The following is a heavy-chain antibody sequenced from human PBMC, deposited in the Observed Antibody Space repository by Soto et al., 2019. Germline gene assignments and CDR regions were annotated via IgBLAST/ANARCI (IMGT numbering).Heavy chain of an antibody. J-gene: IGHJ4*02. D-gene: IGHD3-22*01. CDR2: ISWDSGVI. CDR1: GFSLDHYA. CDR3: ARDPFTYYYDSRGHGIDY. V-gene: IGHV3-9*01. Sequence: GGSLRLSCVASGFSLDHYAMHWVRQAPGKGLEWVSGISWDSGVIDYADSVRGRFTISRGNAKNSLYLQMTSLRAEDTALYYCARDPFTYYYDSRGHGIDYWGQGNLVSISS.